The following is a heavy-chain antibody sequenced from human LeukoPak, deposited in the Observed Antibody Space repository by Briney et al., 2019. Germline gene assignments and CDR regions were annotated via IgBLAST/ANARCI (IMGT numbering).Heavy chain of an antibody. J-gene: IGHJ4*02. CDR3: ATGVGYDSSGYLSN. V-gene: IGHV1-69*13. Sequence: ASVKVSCKASGGTFSSYAISWVRQAPGQGLEWMGGIIPIFGTANYAQKFQGRVTITADESTSTAYMELSSLRSEVTAVYYCATGVGYDSSGYLSNWGQGTLVTVSS. CDR1: GGTFSSYA. CDR2: IIPIFGTA. D-gene: IGHD3-22*01.